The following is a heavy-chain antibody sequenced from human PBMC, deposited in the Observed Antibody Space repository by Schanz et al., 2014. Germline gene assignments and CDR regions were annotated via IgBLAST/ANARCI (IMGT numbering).Heavy chain of an antibody. D-gene: IGHD2-2*01. Sequence: QVQLVDSGGGLVKPGGSLRLSCAASGFTFSDYYMTWIRQAPGKGLEWVSDISDSGDSTHYADSVKGRFTISRDNAKNSLLLQMNSLSAEDAAVYYCAKVAPAATYLDSWGLGTLVTVSS. CDR3: AKVAPAATYLDS. J-gene: IGHJ4*02. V-gene: IGHV3-11*01. CDR1: GFTFSDYY. CDR2: ISDSGDST.